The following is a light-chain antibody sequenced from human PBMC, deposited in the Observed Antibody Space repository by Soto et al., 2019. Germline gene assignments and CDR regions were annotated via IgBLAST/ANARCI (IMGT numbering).Light chain of an antibody. CDR1: QSVSSS. V-gene: IGKV3-15*01. J-gene: IGKJ1*01. CDR3: QQYNNWWT. Sequence: EMVMTQSPATLSVSPGERATLSCRASQSVSSSLAWYQQKPGQAPRLLIYGESTRATGIPARFSGSGSGTEFILTISSLQSEDFAVYYCQQYNNWWTFGQGTKVEIK. CDR2: GES.